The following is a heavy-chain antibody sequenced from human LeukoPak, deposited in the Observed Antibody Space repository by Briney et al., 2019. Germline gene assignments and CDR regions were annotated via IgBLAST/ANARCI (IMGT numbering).Heavy chain of an antibody. J-gene: IGHJ4*02. Sequence: ASVKVSCKASGYTFTSYYMHWVRQAPGQGLEWMGIINPSGGSTSYAQKFQGRVTMTRDTSISTAYMELSRLRSDDTAVYYCAREGGRPEDYFDYWGQGTLVTVSS. CDR3: AREGGRPEDYFDY. CDR1: GYTFTSYY. D-gene: IGHD3-16*01. V-gene: IGHV1-46*01. CDR2: INPSGGST.